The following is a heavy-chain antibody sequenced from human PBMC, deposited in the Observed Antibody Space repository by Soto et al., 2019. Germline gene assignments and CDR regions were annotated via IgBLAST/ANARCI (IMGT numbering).Heavy chain of an antibody. J-gene: IGHJ4*02. CDR3: TTFESGS. CDR2: IKRKTDGGTT. V-gene: IGHV3-15*01. Sequence: EVQLVESGGGLVKPGGSLRLSCAASGFTFSNAWMSWVRQAPGKGLEWVGRIKRKTDGGTTDYAAPVNGRFTISRDDLKNTLYLQMNSLKTEHTAVYYCTTFESGSWGQGTLVTVSS. CDR1: GFTFSNAW. D-gene: IGHD6-25*01.